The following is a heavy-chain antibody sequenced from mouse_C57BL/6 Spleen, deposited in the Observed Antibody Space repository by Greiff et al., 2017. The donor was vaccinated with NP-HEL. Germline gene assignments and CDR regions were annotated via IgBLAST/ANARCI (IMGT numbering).Heavy chain of an antibody. CDR3: ASTTVVATRNYYAMDY. Sequence: QVHVKQPGAELVMPGASVKLSCKASGYTFTSYWMHWVKQRPGQGLEWIGEIDPSDSYTNYNQKFKGKSTLTVDKSSSTAYMQLSSLTSEDSAVYYCASTTVVATRNYYAMDYWGQGTSVTVSS. J-gene: IGHJ4*01. CDR1: GYTFTSYW. CDR2: IDPSDSYT. V-gene: IGHV1-69*01. D-gene: IGHD1-1*01.